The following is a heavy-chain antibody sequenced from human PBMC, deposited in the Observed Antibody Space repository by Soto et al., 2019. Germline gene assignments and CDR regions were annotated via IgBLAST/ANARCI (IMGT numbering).Heavy chain of an antibody. J-gene: IGHJ4*02. CDR2: TYYRSKWYN. CDR3: ASAYYDFWSGYFSYHYFDY. V-gene: IGHV6-1*01. Sequence: SQTLSLTCAISGYSVSSNSAAWNWIRQSPSRGLEWLGRTYYRSKWYNDYAVSVKSRITINPDTSKNQFSLQLNSVTPEDTAVYYCASAYYDFWSGYFSYHYFDYWGQGTLVTVSS. D-gene: IGHD3-3*01. CDR1: GYSVSSNSAA.